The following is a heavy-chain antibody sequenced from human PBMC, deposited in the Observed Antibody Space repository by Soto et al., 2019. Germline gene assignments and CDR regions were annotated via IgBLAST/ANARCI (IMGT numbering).Heavy chain of an antibody. J-gene: IGHJ4*02. D-gene: IGHD3-10*01. CDR1: GVSLSGYY. V-gene: IGHV4-34*01. CDR3: ARAILWFGELSFDY. CDR2: INHSGST. Sequence: SETLSLTCAVYGVSLSGYYWSWIRQPPGKGLEWIGEINHSGSTNYNPSLKSRVTISVDTSKNQFSLKLSSVTAADTAVYYCARAILWFGELSFDYWGQGTLVTVSS.